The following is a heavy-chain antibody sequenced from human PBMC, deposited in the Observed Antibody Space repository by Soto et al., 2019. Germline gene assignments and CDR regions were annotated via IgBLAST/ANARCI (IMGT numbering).Heavy chain of an antibody. Sequence: VQLLESGGGFVQPGGSLRLSCAASGITFSTYAMSWVRRAPGKGLEWVSTIGSNGADKQYADFVKGRFTVSRDSSKSTLSLQMNSLRAEDTAVYYCAADYLRHNSLNGYYYSYGMDVWGQRTTVTVSS. D-gene: IGHD4-17*01. CDR2: IGSNGADK. CDR3: AADYLRHNSLNGYYYSYGMDV. V-gene: IGHV3-23*01. CDR1: GITFSTYA. J-gene: IGHJ6*02.